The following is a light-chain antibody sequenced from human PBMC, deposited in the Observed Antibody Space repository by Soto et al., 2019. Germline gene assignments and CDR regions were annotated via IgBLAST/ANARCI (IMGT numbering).Light chain of an antibody. J-gene: IGKJ5*01. CDR3: QQRSNWPPIT. CDR1: QSVSSY. Sequence: EIVLTQSPATLSLSPGERATLSCRASQSVSSYLAWYQQKPGQAPRLLTYDASNRATGITARFSGSGSGTDFTLPISSLEPEDFAVYYCQQRSNWPPITFGQGTRLEIK. CDR2: DAS. V-gene: IGKV3-11*01.